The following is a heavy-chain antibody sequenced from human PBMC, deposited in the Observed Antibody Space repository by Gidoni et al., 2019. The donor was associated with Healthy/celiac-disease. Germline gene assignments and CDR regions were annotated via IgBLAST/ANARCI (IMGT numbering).Heavy chain of an antibody. V-gene: IGHV1-2*02. CDR3: ARGLGLVCSSTSCYSRGMDV. J-gene: IGHJ6*02. D-gene: IGHD2-2*01. CDR2: INPNSGGT. CDR1: GYTFTGYY. Sequence: QVQLVQSGAEVKKPGASVKVSCKASGYTFTGYYMPWVRQAPGQGLEWLGWINPNSGGTNYAQKFQGRVTMTRDTSISTAYMELSRLRSDDTAVYYCARGLGLVCSSTSCYSRGMDVWGQGTTVTVSS.